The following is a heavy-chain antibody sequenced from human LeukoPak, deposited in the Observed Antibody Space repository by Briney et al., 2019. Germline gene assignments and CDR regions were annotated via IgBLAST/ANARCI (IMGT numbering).Heavy chain of an antibody. Sequence: SQTLSLTCAISGDIFSSNSAAWHWIRQSPSRGLEWLGRTYYRSKLYNDYAVSVKIRITINPDTSKNQFSLQLNSVTPEDTAVYYCARDLIRGGTFGHSSSYLHNWFDPWGQGTLVTVSS. D-gene: IGHD6-13*01. CDR1: GDIFSSNSAA. J-gene: IGHJ5*02. CDR2: TYYRSKLYN. V-gene: IGHV6-1*01. CDR3: ARDLIRGGTFGHSSSYLHNWFDP.